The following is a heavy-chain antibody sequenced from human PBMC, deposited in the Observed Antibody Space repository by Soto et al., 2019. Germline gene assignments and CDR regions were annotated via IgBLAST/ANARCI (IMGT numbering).Heavy chain of an antibody. J-gene: IGHJ4*02. D-gene: IGHD3-10*01. CDR3: ARREDGSGFDY. CDR2: IIPILGIA. Sequence: ASVKVSCKASGGTFSSYTISWVRQAPGQGLEWMGRIIPILGIANYAQKFQGRVTITADKSTSTAYMELSSLRSEDTAVYYCARREDGSGFDYWGQGTLVTVSS. CDR1: GGTFSSYT. V-gene: IGHV1-69*02.